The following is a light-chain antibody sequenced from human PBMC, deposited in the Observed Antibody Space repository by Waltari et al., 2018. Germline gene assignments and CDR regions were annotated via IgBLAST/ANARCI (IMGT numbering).Light chain of an antibody. CDR2: KTN. CDR3: ASWDDDVSGVV. Sequence: QSVLTQPPSASGSPGQRVSISCSGSGSTCGGNYVSWYQQFPGPAPKVLLYKTNQRPSGVPDRFSGSKSGTSGSLSISGLRSEDEAEYYCASWDDDVSGVVFGGGTKLTVL. CDR1: GSTCGGNY. J-gene: IGLJ2*01. V-gene: IGLV1-47*01.